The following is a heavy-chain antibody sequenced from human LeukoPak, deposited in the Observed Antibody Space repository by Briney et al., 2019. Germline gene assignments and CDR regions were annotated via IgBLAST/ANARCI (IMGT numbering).Heavy chain of an antibody. CDR1: GGSNSPYY. D-gene: IGHD3-22*01. CDR2: ITSGST. J-gene: IGHJ4*02. CDR3: ARASFDSGGYYYAYFDY. V-gene: IGHV4-4*07. Sequence: SETLSLTCTVSGGSNSPYYWSWVRQPAGKGLEWIGRITSGSTNYNPSLKSRVTMSVDTSKNQFSLKLSSVTAADTGVYYCARASFDSGGYYYAYFDYWGQGTLVTVSS.